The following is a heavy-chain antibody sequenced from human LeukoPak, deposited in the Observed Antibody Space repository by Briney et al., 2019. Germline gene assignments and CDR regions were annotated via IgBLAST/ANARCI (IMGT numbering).Heavy chain of an antibody. D-gene: IGHD6-19*01. CDR3: ARERDYSGWRFDY. J-gene: IGHJ4*02. V-gene: IGHV3-53*01. CDR2: IYSSGIT. Sequence: GGSLRLSCAASGLTVSSNYMTWVRQAPGKGLEWVSVIYSSGITYYADSVKGRFTISRDNSKNTLYLQMNSLRAEDTAVYYCARERDYSGWRFDYWGQGTLVTVSS. CDR1: GLTVSSNY.